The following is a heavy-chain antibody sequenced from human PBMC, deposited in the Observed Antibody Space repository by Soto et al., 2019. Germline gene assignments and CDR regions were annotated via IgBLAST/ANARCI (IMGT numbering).Heavy chain of an antibody. D-gene: IGHD5-12*01. CDR1: GFTFSSCW. Sequence: GGSLRLSCAASGFTFSSCWMSWVRQAPGKGLEWVANIKQDGSEKYYADSVKGRFTISRDNAKNTLYPQMNSLRAEDTAVYYCARFPGSDYWGQGTLVTVSS. J-gene: IGHJ4*02. CDR3: ARFPGSDY. V-gene: IGHV3-7*01. CDR2: IKQDGSEK.